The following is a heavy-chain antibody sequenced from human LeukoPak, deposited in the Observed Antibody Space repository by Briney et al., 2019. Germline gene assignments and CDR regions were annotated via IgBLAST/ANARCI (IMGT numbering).Heavy chain of an antibody. V-gene: IGHV3-48*03. CDR3: ARAGSGRSPDWFDP. D-gene: IGHD1-26*01. J-gene: IGHJ5*02. Sequence: PGGSLRLSCAASEFTFSSYEMNWVRQAPGKGLEWVSYISSSGSTILYADSVKGRFTISRDNAKNSLYLQMNSLRAEDTAVYYCARAGSGRSPDWFDPWGQGTLVTVSS. CDR2: ISSSGSTI. CDR1: EFTFSSYE.